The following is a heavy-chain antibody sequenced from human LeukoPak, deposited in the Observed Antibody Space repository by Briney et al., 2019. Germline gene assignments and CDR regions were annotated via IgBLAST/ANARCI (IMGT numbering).Heavy chain of an antibody. V-gene: IGHV3-30*02. CDR1: GFTFSSHG. J-gene: IGHJ6*02. Sequence: GGSLRLSCAASGFTFSSHGMHWVRQAPGKGLKWVTFISYDGSNKDYADSVKGRFTISRDNSKNTLYLQVDSLRPEDTAVYYCARGGAAGIYGMDVWGQGAIMTVTS. CDR2: ISYDGSNK. D-gene: IGHD6-13*01. CDR3: ARGGAAGIYGMDV.